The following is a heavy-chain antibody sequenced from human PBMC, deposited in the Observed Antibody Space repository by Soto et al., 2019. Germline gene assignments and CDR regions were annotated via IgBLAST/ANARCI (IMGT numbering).Heavy chain of an antibody. CDR1: GYPFISYY. J-gene: IGHJ4*02. V-gene: IGHV1-46*01. CDR2: IDPSRGAT. CDR3: ATFPRGY. Sequence: QVQLMQSGAEVKRPGASVKISCKPSGYPFISYYIHWVRQASGQGLEWVGLIDPSRGATSYAERFQGRLSITSDKSTATVYMNVWSLTSDDTAIYYCATFPRGYWGQGTLVSVSS.